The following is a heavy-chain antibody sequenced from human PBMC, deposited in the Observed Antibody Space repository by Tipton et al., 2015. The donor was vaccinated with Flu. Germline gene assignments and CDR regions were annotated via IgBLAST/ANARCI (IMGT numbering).Heavy chain of an antibody. D-gene: IGHD6-13*01. J-gene: IGHJ4*02. CDR2: ITGSGAGA. CDR3: AKQVPGVGTAY. CDR1: GFTFSSYT. Sequence: SLRLSCAASGFTFSSYTMSWVRQAPGKGLERASAITGSGAGAYYADSVKGRFTISRDNSKNTVYLQMNSLRAEDTAVYYCAKQVPGVGTAYWGQGTLVLVSS. V-gene: IGHV3-23*01.